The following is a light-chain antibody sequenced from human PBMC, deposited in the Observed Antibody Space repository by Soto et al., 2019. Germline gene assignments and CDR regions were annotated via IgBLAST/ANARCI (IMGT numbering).Light chain of an antibody. CDR3: QEYNNWRPIT. CDR2: GAS. V-gene: IGKV3-15*01. J-gene: IGKJ4*01. CDR1: QSISSK. Sequence: IVMTQSPATLSVSPGERATLSCRASQSISSKLAWYQQKPGQAPRLLIYGASTRATGIPVRFRGSGSGTEFTLTITSLQSKDFAVYYCQEYNNWRPITFGGGTKVDIK.